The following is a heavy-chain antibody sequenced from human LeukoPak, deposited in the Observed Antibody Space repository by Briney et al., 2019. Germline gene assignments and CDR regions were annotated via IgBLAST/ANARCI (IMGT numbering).Heavy chain of an antibody. CDR2: IKEDGSKK. D-gene: IGHD6-19*01. J-gene: IGHJ6*02. CDR1: GFTLSSYW. CDR3: ARDHGSGWYPANYYYYGMDV. V-gene: IGHV3-7*01. Sequence: GGSLRLSCGASGFTLSSYWMTWVRQAPGKGLEWVANIKEDGSKKYYVESVRGRFTISRDNAENSLYLQMNSLRAEDTAVYYCARDHGSGWYPANYYYYGMDVWGQGTTVTVSS.